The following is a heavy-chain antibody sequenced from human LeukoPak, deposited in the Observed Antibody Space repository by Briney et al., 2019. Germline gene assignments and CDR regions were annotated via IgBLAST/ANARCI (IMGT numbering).Heavy chain of an antibody. Sequence: ASVKVSCKASGYTFTGYYMHWVRQAPGQGLEWMGRINPNSGGTKYAQKFQGRVTMTRDTSMSTAYMELSRLKSDDTAVYYCARDYSASWNWFDPWGQGTLVTVSS. V-gene: IGHV1-2*06. D-gene: IGHD6-13*01. J-gene: IGHJ5*02. CDR3: ARDYSASWNWFDP. CDR1: GYTFTGYY. CDR2: INPNSGGT.